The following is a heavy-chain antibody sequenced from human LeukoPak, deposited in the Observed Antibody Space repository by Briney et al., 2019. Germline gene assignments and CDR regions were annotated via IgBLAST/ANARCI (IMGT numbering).Heavy chain of an antibody. CDR2: INHDGSST. CDR3: AELGITMIGGV. CDR1: GFTFSTFW. J-gene: IGHJ6*04. D-gene: IGHD3-10*02. V-gene: IGHV3-74*01. Sequence: PGGSLRLSCATSGFTFSTFWVHWVRQAPGKGLVWVSRINHDGSSTNYADSVKGRFTISRDNAKNSLYLQMNSLRAEDTAVYYCAELGITMIGGVWGKGTTVTISS.